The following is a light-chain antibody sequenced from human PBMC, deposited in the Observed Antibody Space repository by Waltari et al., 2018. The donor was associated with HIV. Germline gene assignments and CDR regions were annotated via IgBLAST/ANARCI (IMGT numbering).Light chain of an antibody. V-gene: IGLV3-25*03. Sequence: SYELTQPPSVSVSPGQTARITFSGDVFAKQYAPWYQQKPGQAPVLVMSKDTERPSEIPERFSGSSSGTTVTLTISGVQAEDEADYHCQSSDDSRPWIFGGGTKMTVL. CDR1: VFAKQY. CDR2: KDT. J-gene: IGLJ2*01. CDR3: QSSDDSRPWI.